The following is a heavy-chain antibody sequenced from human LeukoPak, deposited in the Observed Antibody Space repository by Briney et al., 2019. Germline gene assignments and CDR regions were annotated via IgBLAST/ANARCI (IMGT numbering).Heavy chain of an antibody. Sequence: GRSLRLSCAASGFTFSSYGMHWVRQAPGKGLEWVAFIRYDGSNKYYADSVKGRFTISRDNSKNTLYLQMNSLRAEDTAVYYCAKDRIGPYYFDYWGQGTLVTVSS. CDR1: GFTFSSYG. V-gene: IGHV3-30*02. CDR2: IRYDGSNK. CDR3: AKDRIGPYYFDY. J-gene: IGHJ4*02. D-gene: IGHD2-15*01.